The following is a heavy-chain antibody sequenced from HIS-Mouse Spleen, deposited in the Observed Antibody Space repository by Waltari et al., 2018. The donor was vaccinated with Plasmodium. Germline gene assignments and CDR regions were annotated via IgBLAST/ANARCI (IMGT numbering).Heavy chain of an antibody. CDR1: GGSISSYY. J-gene: IGHJ4*02. V-gene: IGHV4-59*01. D-gene: IGHD3-3*01. Sequence: QVQLQESGPGLVKPSETLSLTCTVSGGSISSYYWSWIRQPPGKGLEWIGSIYYSGSTNYNPSLKSRVTISVDTSKNQFSLKLSSVTAADTAVYYCARGYDFWSGYSPYFDYWGQGTLVTVSS. CDR3: ARGYDFWSGYSPYFDY. CDR2: IYYSGST.